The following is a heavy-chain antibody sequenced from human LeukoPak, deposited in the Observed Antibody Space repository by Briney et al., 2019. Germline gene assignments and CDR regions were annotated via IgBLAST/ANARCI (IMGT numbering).Heavy chain of an antibody. V-gene: IGHV3-30*19. CDR2: IWYDGSNK. D-gene: IGHD5-18*01. CDR1: GFTFSSYG. CDR3: ARASYTIRHFDY. J-gene: IGHJ4*02. Sequence: PGGSLRLSCAASGFTFSSYGMHWVRQAPGKGLEWVAVIWYDGSNKYYADSVKGRFTISRDNSKNTLYLQMNSLRAEDTAVYYCARASYTIRHFDYWGQGTLVTVSS.